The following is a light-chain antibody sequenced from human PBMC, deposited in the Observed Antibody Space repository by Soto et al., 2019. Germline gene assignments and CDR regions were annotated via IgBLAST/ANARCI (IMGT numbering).Light chain of an antibody. CDR2: DVF. Sequence: QSVLTQPPSVSGSPGQSVTISCTGTSSDIGRYHYVSWYQQRPGKAPKLIIYDVFKRPSGVPDRFSGSKSANTASLTISGLQADDEANYCCCAHTGTSILFGGGTQLTVL. CDR3: CAHTGTSIL. V-gene: IGLV2-11*01. J-gene: IGLJ2*01. CDR1: SSDIGRYHY.